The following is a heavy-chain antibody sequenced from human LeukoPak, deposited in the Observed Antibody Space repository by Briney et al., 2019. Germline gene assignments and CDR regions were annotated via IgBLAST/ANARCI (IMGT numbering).Heavy chain of an antibody. CDR2: IYYSGST. J-gene: IGHJ5*02. Sequence: SETLSLTCTVSGGSINSYFWSWIRQPPGKGLEWIGYIYYSGSTNYNPSLKSRVTISVDTSKNQFSLKLSSVTAADTAVYYCARGRRVVVVVAATRGPFDPWGQGTLVTVSS. V-gene: IGHV4-59*12. CDR1: GGSINSYF. D-gene: IGHD2-15*01. CDR3: ARGRRVVVVVAATRGPFDP.